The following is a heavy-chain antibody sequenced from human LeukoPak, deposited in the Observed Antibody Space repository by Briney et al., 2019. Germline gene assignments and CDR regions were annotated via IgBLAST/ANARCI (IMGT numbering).Heavy chain of an antibody. J-gene: IGHJ4*02. CDR2: ISGSGGST. D-gene: IGHD6-19*01. CDR1: GFTFSSYA. CDR3: ARDEFRAVAGRGNDY. V-gene: IGHV3-23*01. Sequence: GGSLRLSCAASGFTFSSYAMNWVRQAPGKGLEWVSAISGSGGSTYYADSVKGRFTISRDNSKNTLYLQMNSLRAEDTAVYYCARDEFRAVAGRGNDYWGQGTLVTVSS.